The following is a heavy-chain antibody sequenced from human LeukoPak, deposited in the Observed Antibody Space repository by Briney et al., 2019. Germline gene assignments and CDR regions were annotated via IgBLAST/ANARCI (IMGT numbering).Heavy chain of an antibody. CDR1: GDSISSGSYY. J-gene: IGHJ5*02. Sequence: SETLSLTCTVSGDSISSGSYYWSWIRQPAGKGLEWIGRLYTSGNTNYNPSLKSRVTISVDSSKIHFSLNLSSVTAADTAVYYCARESSSTWGWFDPWGQGTQVTVSS. CDR2: LYTSGNT. D-gene: IGHD2-2*01. CDR3: ARESSSTWGWFDP. V-gene: IGHV4-61*02.